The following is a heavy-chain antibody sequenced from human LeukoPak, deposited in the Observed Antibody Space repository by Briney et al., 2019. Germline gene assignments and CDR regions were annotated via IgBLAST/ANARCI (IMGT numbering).Heavy chain of an antibody. D-gene: IGHD2-21*02. J-gene: IGHJ4*02. CDR2: INPHSGGT. CDR1: GFTFTGYY. V-gene: IGHV1-2*02. CDR3: VREGNELLSKNFDY. Sequence: ASVKISCKASGFTFTGYYIHWVRQAPGQGLEWMGYINPHSGGTNFPQKFQGRVTMTTDTSISAAYMGLSSLISDDTAMYYCVREGNELLSKNFDYWGQGTLVTVSS.